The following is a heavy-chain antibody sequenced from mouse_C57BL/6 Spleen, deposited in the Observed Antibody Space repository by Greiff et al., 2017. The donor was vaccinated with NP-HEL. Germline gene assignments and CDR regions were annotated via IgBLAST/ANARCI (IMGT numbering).Heavy chain of an antibody. CDR2: IDPETGGT. CDR3: TRWGFSEYYFDY. CDR1: GYTFTDYE. V-gene: IGHV1-15*01. J-gene: IGHJ2*01. Sequence: VQLQQSGAELVRPGASVTLSCKASGYTFTDYEMHWVKQTPVHGLEWIGAIDPETGGTAYNQKFKGKAILTADKSSSTAYMELRSLTSEDSAVYYCTRWGFSEYYFDYWGQGTTLTVSS.